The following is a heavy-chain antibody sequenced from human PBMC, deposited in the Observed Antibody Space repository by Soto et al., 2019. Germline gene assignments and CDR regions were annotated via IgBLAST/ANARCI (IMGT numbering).Heavy chain of an antibody. CDR2: IIPIFGTA. Sequence: GASVKVSCKASGGTFSSYAISWVRQAPGQGLEWMGGIIPIFGTANYAQKFQGRVTITADESTSTAYMELSSLRSEDTAVYYCGNDYGDYGGMDVWGQGTTVTVSS. J-gene: IGHJ6*02. V-gene: IGHV1-69*13. CDR3: GNDYGDYGGMDV. CDR1: GGTFSSYA. D-gene: IGHD4-17*01.